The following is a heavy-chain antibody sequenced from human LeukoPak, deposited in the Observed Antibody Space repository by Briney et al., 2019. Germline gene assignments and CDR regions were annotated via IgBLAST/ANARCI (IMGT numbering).Heavy chain of an antibody. J-gene: IGHJ3*02. D-gene: IGHD2-2*01. V-gene: IGHV4-4*07. CDR3: ARQFTKIVVVPAASPRLRSVDAFDI. CDR1: GGSISSYY. Sequence: PSETLSLTCTVSGGSISSYYWSWIRQPAGKGLEWIGRIYTSGSTNYNPSLKSRVTISVDTSKNQFSLKLSSVTAADTAVYYCARQFTKIVVVPAASPRLRSVDAFDIWGQGTMVTVSS. CDR2: IYTSGST.